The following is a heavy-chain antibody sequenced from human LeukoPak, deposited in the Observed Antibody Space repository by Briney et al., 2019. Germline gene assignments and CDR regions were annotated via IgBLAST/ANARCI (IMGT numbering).Heavy chain of an antibody. CDR1: GFTFSNAW. CDR2: IKSKTDGGTR. D-gene: IGHD3-9*01. J-gene: IGHJ4*02. V-gene: IGHV3-15*01. CDR3: ATYRTGYYYFDY. Sequence: GGSPRLSCAASGFTFSNAWMSWVRQAPGKGLEWVGRIKSKTDGGTREYAAPVKGRFTISRDDSKNTLYLQMNSLETDDTDVYYCATYRTGYYYFDYWGPGTLVTVSS.